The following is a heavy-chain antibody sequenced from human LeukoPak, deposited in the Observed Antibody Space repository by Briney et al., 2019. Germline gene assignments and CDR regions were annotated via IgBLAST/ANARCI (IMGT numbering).Heavy chain of an antibody. CDR2: IYYSGST. CDR1: GGSISSGGYY. V-gene: IGHV4-31*03. CDR3: ARWITVTTNWFDP. J-gene: IGHJ5*02. Sequence: SQTLSLTCTVSGGSISSGGYYWSWIRQHPGKGLEWIGYIYYSGSTYYNPSLKSRVTISVDASKNQFSLKLSSVTAADTAVYYCARWITVTTNWFDPWGQGTLVTVSS. D-gene: IGHD4-11*01.